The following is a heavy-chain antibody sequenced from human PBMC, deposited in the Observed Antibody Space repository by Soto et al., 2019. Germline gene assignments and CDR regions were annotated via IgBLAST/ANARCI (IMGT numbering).Heavy chain of an antibody. CDR3: ARAGNSSIVAIWFDP. V-gene: IGHV1-8*01. CDR2: MNPNSGNT. Sequence: ASVKVSCKASGYTFTSYDINWVRQATGQGLEWMGWMNPNSGNTGYAQKFQGRVTMTRNTSISTAYMELSSLRSEDTAVYYCARAGNSSIVAIWFDPWGQGTLVTVSS. D-gene: IGHD5-12*01. J-gene: IGHJ5*02. CDR1: GYTFTSYD.